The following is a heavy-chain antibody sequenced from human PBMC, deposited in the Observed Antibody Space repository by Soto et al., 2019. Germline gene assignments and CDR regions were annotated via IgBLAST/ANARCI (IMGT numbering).Heavy chain of an antibody. CDR3: ARDRGGNNAGFDS. CDR2: IYYSGTT. Sequence: SETLSLTCTVSGVSISTYCWSWVRQPPGKGLEWIGYIYYSGTTYYNPSLKSRVTISIDTSKTQFSLKLASVTAADTAVYYCARDRGGNNAGFDSWGQGTLVTVSS. D-gene: IGHD2-15*01. V-gene: IGHV4-59*01. CDR1: GVSISTYC. J-gene: IGHJ4*02.